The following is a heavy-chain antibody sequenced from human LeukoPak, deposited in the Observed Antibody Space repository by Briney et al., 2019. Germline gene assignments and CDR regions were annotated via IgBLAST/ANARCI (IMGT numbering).Heavy chain of an antibody. Sequence: TGGSLRLSCAASGFTFSSYWMHWVRQAPGKGLVWVSRINSDGSSTSYADSVKGRFTISRDNAKNTLYLQMNSLRPEDTAVYYCARVRSSGWSYFDYWGQGTLVTVPS. J-gene: IGHJ4*02. V-gene: IGHV3-74*01. CDR1: GFTFSSYW. CDR2: INSDGSST. D-gene: IGHD6-19*01. CDR3: ARVRSSGWSYFDY.